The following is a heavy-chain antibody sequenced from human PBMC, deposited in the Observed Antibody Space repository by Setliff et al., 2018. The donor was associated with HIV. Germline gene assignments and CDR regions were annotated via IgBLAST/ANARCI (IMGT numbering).Heavy chain of an antibody. CDR2: VSSDGTKK. J-gene: IGHJ4*02. CDR3: AREGHELRYFDWFRGPYYFDY. CDR1: GFTFSSHV. V-gene: IGHV3-30*04. Sequence: GGSLRLSCAASGFTFSSHVMHWVRQAPGKGLEWVAFVSSDGTKKYYADSVTGRFTISRDNSKNTLYLQMNSLRAEDTAVYYCAREGHELRYFDWFRGPYYFDYWGQETLVTVSS. D-gene: IGHD3-9*01.